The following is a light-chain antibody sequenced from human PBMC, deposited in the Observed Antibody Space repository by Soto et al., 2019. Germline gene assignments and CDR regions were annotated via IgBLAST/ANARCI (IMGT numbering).Light chain of an antibody. CDR1: QSISSW. J-gene: IGKJ2*01. CDR2: KAS. CDR3: QQYNSYPYT. Sequence: DIQRTQSPSTLSASVGDRVTIDCRASQSISSWLAWYQQKPGKAPKLLIYKASSLESGVPSRFSGSGSGTEFTLTISSLQPDDFATYYCQQYNSYPYTFGQGTKLEIK. V-gene: IGKV1-5*03.